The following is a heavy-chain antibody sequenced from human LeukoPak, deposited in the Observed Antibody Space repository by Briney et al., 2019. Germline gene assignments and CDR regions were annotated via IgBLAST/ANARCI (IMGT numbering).Heavy chain of an antibody. CDR1: GFTFSSYA. Sequence: GGSLRLSCAASGFTFSSYAMSWVRQAPGKGLEWVSAISGSGGSTYYADSVKGRFTISRDNSKNTLYLQMNSLRAEDTAVYCCAKGTLWFGEQYYFDYWGQGTLVTVSS. CDR3: AKGTLWFGEQYYFDY. CDR2: ISGSGGST. V-gene: IGHV3-23*01. D-gene: IGHD3-10*01. J-gene: IGHJ4*02.